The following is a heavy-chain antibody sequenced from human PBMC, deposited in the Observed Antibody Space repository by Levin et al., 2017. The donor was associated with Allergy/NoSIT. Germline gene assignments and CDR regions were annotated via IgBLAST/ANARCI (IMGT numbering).Heavy chain of an antibody. CDR3: VKFWIQLWFGY. Sequence: GGSLRLSCAASGFTFSMYAMSWVRQAPGKGLEWVSSISSRGDRTYYADSVKGRFTISRDNSKNTLYLQMNSLRAEDTAVYFCVKFWIQLWFGYWGQGTLVSVSS. D-gene: IGHD5-18*01. V-gene: IGHV3-23*01. J-gene: IGHJ4*02. CDR1: GFTFSMYA. CDR2: ISSRGDRT.